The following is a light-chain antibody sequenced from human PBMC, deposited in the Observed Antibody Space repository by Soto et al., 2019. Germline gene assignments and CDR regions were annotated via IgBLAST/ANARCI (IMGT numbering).Light chain of an antibody. CDR3: GTWDSSLSGV. J-gene: IGLJ3*02. CDR2: ENN. CDR1: SSNIGKNS. V-gene: IGLV1-51*02. Sequence: QSVLTQPPSVSAAPGQKVTISCSGSSSNIGKNSVSWYQQLPGTAPKLLIYENNRRPSGIPDRFSGSKSGTSATLGITGLPAGDEADYYCGTWDSSLSGVFGGGTKLTVL.